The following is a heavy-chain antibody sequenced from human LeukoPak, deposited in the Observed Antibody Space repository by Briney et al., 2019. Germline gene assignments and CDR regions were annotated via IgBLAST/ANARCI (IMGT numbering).Heavy chain of an antibody. J-gene: IGHJ4*02. Sequence: GGSLRLSCTPSGFTFSSHAMSWVRQAPGKGLEWVSAISGSGGSTYYADSVKGRFTISRDNSKNTLYLQMNSLRAEDTAVYYCAKDVVVTAIPDYFDYWAREPWSPSPQ. CDR2: ISGSGGST. CDR1: GFTFSSHA. CDR3: AKDVVVTAIPDYFDY. D-gene: IGHD2-21*02. V-gene: IGHV3-23*01.